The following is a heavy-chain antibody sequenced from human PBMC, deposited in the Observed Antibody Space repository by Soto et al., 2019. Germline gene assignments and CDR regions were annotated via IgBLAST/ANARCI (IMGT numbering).Heavy chain of an antibody. CDR1: GYTLTELS. D-gene: IGHD1-20*01. CDR3: ATAYNCNPLKDYYYVMDV. CDR2: FDPEDGET. Sequence: ASVKVSCKVSGYTLTELSMHWVRQAPGKGLEWMGGFDPEDGETIYAQKFQGRVTMTEDTSTDTAYMELSSLRSEDTAVYYCATAYNCNPLKDYYYVMDVWGQGTTVTVSS. V-gene: IGHV1-24*01. J-gene: IGHJ6*02.